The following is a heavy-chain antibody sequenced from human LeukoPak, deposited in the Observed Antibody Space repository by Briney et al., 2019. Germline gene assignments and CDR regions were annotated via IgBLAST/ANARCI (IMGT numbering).Heavy chain of an antibody. D-gene: IGHD6-19*01. Sequence: GSLRLSCAASGFTFSNAWMSRVRQAPGKGLDWVGRIKSKTDGGTIDYAVPVKGRFTISRDDSKNTLYLQMNSLRTEDTAVYYCTADGGIAVAGEFDYWGQGTLVTVSS. CDR1: GFTFSNAW. CDR3: TADGGIAVAGEFDY. V-gene: IGHV3-15*01. CDR2: IKSKTDGGTI. J-gene: IGHJ4*02.